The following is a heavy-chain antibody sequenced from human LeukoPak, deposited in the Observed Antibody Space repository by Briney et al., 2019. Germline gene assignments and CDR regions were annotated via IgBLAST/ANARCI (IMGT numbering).Heavy chain of an antibody. J-gene: IGHJ6*03. CDR1: GYTFTSYY. CDR2: INPSGGST. Sequence: GASVKVSCKASGYTFTSYYMHWVRQAPGQGLEWMGMINPSGGSTSYAQKFQGRVTMTRDMSTSTAYMELSSLRSEDTAVYYCARGESGAAAYTNEGFVGYYYYYMDVWGKGTTVTVSS. D-gene: IGHD6-13*01. CDR3: ARGESGAAAYTNEGFVGYYYYYMDV. V-gene: IGHV1-46*01.